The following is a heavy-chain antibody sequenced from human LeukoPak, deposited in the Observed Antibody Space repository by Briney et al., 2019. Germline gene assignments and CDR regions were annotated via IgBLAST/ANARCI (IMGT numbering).Heavy chain of an antibody. D-gene: IGHD6-13*01. CDR3: ARDGGLYSSSWYGDY. CDR2: ISYDGGNK. J-gene: IGHJ4*02. CDR1: GFTFSSYA. Sequence: GGSLRLSCAASGFTFSSYAMHWVRQAPGKGLEWVAVISYDGGNKYYADSVKGRFTISRDNSKNTLYLQMNSLRAEDTAVYYCARDGGLYSSSWYGDYWGQGTLVTVSS. V-gene: IGHV3-30-3*01.